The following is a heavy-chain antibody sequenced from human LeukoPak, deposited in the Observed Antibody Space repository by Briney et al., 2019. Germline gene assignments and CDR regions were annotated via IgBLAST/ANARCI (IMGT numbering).Heavy chain of an antibody. D-gene: IGHD1-26*01. J-gene: IGHJ3*01. V-gene: IGHV4-59*08. CDR2: IYNSGTIYYSGST. Sequence: PSETLSLTCTVSGGSISSWSWSWIRQPPGKGLEWIGYIYNSGTIYYSGSTNYNPSLLSRVTISVDTSKNQFSLKLRSVTAADTAVYYCARPFSGSYSDAFDLWGQGTMVTVSS. CDR1: GGSISSWS. CDR3: ARPFSGSYSDAFDL.